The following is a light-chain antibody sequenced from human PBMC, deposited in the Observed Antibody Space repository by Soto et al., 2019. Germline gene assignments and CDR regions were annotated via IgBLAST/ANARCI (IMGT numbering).Light chain of an antibody. CDR3: NSYTSSSTLVV. V-gene: IGLV2-14*01. J-gene: IGLJ2*01. CDR1: SSDVGGYNY. Sequence: QSVLTQPASVSGSPGQSITISCTGTSSDVGGYNYVSWYQQHPGKAPKLMIYDVSNRPSGVSNCFSGSKSGNTASLTISGLQAEDEADYYCNSYTSSSTLVVFGGGTKVTVL. CDR2: DVS.